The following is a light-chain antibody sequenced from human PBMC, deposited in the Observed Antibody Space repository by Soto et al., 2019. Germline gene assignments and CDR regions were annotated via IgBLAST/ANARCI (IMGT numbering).Light chain of an antibody. Sequence: DIQMTQSPSTLSASVGDRVTITCRASQSISSWLAWYQQKPEKAPKLLIYKASSLESGVPSRFSGSGAGTEFTLTISSLQPDDFATYSCQQYNNYPYTFGQGTKLEIK. V-gene: IGKV1-5*03. CDR2: KAS. J-gene: IGKJ2*01. CDR3: QQYNNYPYT. CDR1: QSISSW.